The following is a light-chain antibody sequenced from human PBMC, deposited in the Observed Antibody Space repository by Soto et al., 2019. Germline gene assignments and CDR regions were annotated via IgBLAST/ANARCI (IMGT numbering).Light chain of an antibody. CDR1: QSISSY. CDR3: QQSYSTPPIT. Sequence: DIQMTQSPSSLSASVGDRVTITCRASQSISSYLNWYQQKPGKAPKLLIYAASSLKSGVPSRFSGSGSGTDFTLTISSLQPEDFAPYYCQQSYSTPPITFGQGTRLEIK. J-gene: IGKJ5*01. CDR2: AAS. V-gene: IGKV1-39*01.